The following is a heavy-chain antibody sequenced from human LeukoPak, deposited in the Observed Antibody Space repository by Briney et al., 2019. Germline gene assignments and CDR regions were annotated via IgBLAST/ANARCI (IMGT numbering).Heavy chain of an antibody. CDR2: IIPIFGTA. CDR1: GGTFSSYA. D-gene: IGHD2-2*01. V-gene: IGHV1-69*05. CDR3: ARDDSISIVVVPAAMGY. Sequence: GASVKVSCKASGGTFSSYAISWVRQAPGQGLEWMGGIIPIFGTANYAQKFQGRVTITTDESTSTAYMELSSLRSEDTAVYYCARDDSISIVVVPAAMGYWGQGTLVTVSS. J-gene: IGHJ4*02.